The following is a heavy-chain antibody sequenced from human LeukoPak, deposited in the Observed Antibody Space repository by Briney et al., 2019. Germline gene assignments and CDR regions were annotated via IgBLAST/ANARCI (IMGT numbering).Heavy chain of an antibody. J-gene: IGHJ4*02. CDR1: GGTFSSYA. D-gene: IGHD6-19*01. CDR2: IIPIFGTA. V-gene: IGHV1-69*06. Sequence: SGKVSCKASGGTFSSYAISWVRQAPGQGLEWMGGIIPIFGTANYAQKFQGRVTITADKSTSTAYMELSSLRSEDTAVYYCARVREGCTAVAGTLDYWGQGTLVTVSS. CDR3: ARVREGCTAVAGTLDY.